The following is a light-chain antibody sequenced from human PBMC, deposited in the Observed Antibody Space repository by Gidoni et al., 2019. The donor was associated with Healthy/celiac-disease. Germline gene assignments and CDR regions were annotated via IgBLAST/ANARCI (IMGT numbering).Light chain of an antibody. J-gene: IGKJ2*01. Sequence: EIVLTHSPATLSLSPGERSTLSCRASQSVSSYLAWYQQKPGQAPRLLIYDASNRATGIPARLSGRGSGTDFTLTISSLEPEDFAVYYCQQRSNWMYTFGQGTKLEIK. CDR3: QQRSNWMYT. CDR1: QSVSSY. CDR2: DAS. V-gene: IGKV3-11*01.